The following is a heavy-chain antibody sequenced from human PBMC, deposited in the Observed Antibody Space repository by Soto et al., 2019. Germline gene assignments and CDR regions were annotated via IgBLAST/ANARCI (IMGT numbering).Heavy chain of an antibody. CDR2: ISGYGGDS. J-gene: IGHJ4*02. CDR3: AKDQRGYNRPVDY. CDR1: VFIFANFA. D-gene: IGHD2-15*01. V-gene: IGHV3-23*01. Sequence: GWSLRLACTSSVFIFANFAMKWVRQAPGRGLEWVSSISGYGGDSAYADSVKGRFTISRDNSKNTLHLQMTTLRAEDTATYYYAKDQRGYNRPVDYWGQGTLVPVCS.